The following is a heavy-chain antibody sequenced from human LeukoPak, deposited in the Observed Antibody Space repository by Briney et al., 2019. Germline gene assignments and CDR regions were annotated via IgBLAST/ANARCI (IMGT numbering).Heavy chain of an antibody. V-gene: IGHV1-8*02. J-gene: IGHJ3*02. D-gene: IGHD4-23*01. CDR3: AGPERWYHDAFDI. CDR1: GGTFSSYA. CDR2: MNPNSGNT. Sequence: GASVKVSCKASGGTFSSYAISWVRQATGQGLEWMGWMNPNSGNTGYAQKFQGRVTMTRNTSISTAYMELSSLRSEDTAVYYCAGPERWYHDAFDIWGQGTMVTVSS.